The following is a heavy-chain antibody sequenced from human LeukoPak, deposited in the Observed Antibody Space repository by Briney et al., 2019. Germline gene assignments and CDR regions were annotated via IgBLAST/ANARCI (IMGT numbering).Heavy chain of an antibody. J-gene: IGHJ4*02. CDR1: GYSISSAYY. V-gene: IGHV4-38-2*01. CDR2: VYHSGT. D-gene: IGHD3-22*01. Sequence: SETLSLTCAVSGYSISSAYYWGWLRQPPGKGLVWIGTVYHSGTYYNPSLKSRVTIPVDTSKNQFSLNLTSVTAADTAVYYSARLTSSYNSSGYYYFDYWGQGTLVTVSS. CDR3: ARLTSSYNSSGYYYFDY.